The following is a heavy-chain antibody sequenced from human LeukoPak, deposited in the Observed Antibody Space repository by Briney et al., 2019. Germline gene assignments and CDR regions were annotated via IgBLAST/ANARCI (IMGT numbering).Heavy chain of an antibody. CDR3: AKSSNRIAVAGASPYYYYGMDV. V-gene: IGHV3-23*01. CDR2: LSGSGGST. D-gene: IGHD6-19*01. CDR1: GFIFNKHA. Sequence: GGSLRLSCAASGFIFNKHAMSWVRQAPGKGLEWVSGLSGSGGSTDYADSVKGQFTVSRDNSKNTLFLQMNSLRAEDTAVYYCAKSSNRIAVAGASPYYYYGMDVWGQGTTVTVSS. J-gene: IGHJ6*02.